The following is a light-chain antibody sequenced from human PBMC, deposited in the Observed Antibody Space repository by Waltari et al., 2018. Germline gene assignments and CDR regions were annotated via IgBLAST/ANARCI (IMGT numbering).Light chain of an antibody. CDR2: DAS. V-gene: IGKV1-5*01. CDR3: QQYNSYT. Sequence: DIQMTQSPSTLSASVGDRVTITCRASQGSSSWLAWYQQRPGKAPKLLIYDASSLESGVPSRFSGSGSGTEFTLTISSLQPDDFATYYCQQYNSYTFGQGTKLEIK. J-gene: IGKJ2*01. CDR1: QGSSSW.